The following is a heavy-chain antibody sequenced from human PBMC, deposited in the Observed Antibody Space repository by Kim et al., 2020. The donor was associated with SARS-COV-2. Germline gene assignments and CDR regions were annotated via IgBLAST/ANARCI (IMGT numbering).Heavy chain of an antibody. CDR1: GFTFGDYA. J-gene: IGHJ4*02. CDR3: AKDYDFWSGDITAGGSFDY. D-gene: IGHD3-3*01. CDR2: ISWNSGSI. V-gene: IGHV3-9*01. Sequence: GGSLRLSCAASGFTFGDYAMHWVRQAPGKGLEWVSGISWNSGSIGYADSVKGRFTISRDNAKNSLYLQMNSLRAEDTALYYCAKDYDFWSGDITAGGSFDYWGKGTLVTVSS.